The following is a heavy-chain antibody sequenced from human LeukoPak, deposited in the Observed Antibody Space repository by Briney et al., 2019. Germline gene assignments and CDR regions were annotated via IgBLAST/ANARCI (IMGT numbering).Heavy chain of an antibody. CDR2: IFYDEST. Sequence: PSQTLSLTCAVSGGSISSGGFSWNWIRQPPGKGLEWIGYIFYDESTNYNSSLKSRVTISVGTSKTQFSLKLSSVTAAGTAVYYCARHKGGSLTFDYWGQGTLVTVSS. CDR1: GGSISSGGFS. V-gene: IGHV4-30-4*07. CDR3: ARHKGGSLTFDY. J-gene: IGHJ4*02. D-gene: IGHD1-26*01.